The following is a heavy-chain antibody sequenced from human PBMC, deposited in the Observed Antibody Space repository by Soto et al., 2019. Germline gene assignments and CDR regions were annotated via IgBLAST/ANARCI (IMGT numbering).Heavy chain of an antibody. D-gene: IGHD1-1*01. CDR1: GFTFSTYA. J-gene: IGHJ4*02. CDR3: AKDSPSQNWPQGYFDY. Sequence: PGGSLRLSCATSGFTFSTYALTWVRQAPGKGLEWVSAISASGDKTFYADSVEGRFTVSRDNSKNTLYLQMHSLRAEDTAVYYCAKDSPSQNWPQGYFDYWGQGTLVTVSS. V-gene: IGHV3-23*01. CDR2: ISASGDKT.